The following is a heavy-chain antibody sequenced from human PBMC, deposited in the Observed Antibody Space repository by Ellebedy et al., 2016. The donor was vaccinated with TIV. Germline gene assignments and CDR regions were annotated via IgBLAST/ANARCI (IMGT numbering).Heavy chain of an antibody. CDR3: AREADHNSVEY. J-gene: IGHJ4*02. V-gene: IGHV3-7*01. Sequence: GESLKISCAASGFTFSGYWMTWMRQAPGKGLEWVANIKQDESEKQYVDSVKGRFTISRDNAENSLFLQMNSLRAEDTAVYYCAREADHNSVEYWGQGTLVTVSS. CDR2: IKQDESEK. D-gene: IGHD4-23*01. CDR1: GFTFSGYW.